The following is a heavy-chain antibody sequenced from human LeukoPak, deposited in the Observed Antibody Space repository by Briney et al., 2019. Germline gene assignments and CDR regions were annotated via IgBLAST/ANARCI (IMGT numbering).Heavy chain of an antibody. D-gene: IGHD2/OR15-2a*01. Sequence: PGGSLRLSCAASGFTIGPYAMYWVRQGPGRGLEWVSVNKADGSGTFYADSVRGRFTTSRDNSKNSLYLQMNSLTSEDTALYYCATWAFYHNLDVWGQGTTVIVSS. V-gene: IGHV3-43*02. CDR3: ATWAFYHNLDV. CDR1: GFTIGPYA. CDR2: NKADGSGT. J-gene: IGHJ6*02.